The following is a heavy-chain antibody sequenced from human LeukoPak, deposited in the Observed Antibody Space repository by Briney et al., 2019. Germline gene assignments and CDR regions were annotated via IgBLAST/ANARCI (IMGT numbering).Heavy chain of an antibody. CDR3: AKSNGYGLIDI. D-gene: IGHD3-22*01. CDR1: GGSFSGYY. V-gene: IGHV4-34*01. Sequence: SETLSFTCAVYGGSFSGYYWSWIRQPPGKGLEWIGEINHSGSTNYNPSLKSRVTISVDTSKSQFSLKLNSVTAADTAVYYCAKSNGYGLIDIWGQGTMVTVSS. J-gene: IGHJ3*02. CDR2: INHSGST.